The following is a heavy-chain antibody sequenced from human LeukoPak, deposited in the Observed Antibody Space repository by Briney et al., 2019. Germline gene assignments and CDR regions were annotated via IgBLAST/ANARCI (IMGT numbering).Heavy chain of an antibody. D-gene: IGHD4-11*01. CDR1: GFTFSSYS. Sequence: PGGSLRLSCAASGFTFSSYSMNWVRQAPGKGLEWVSSISSSSSYIYYADSVKGRFTISRDNAKNSLYLQMNSLRAEDTAVYYCARVHYSNGEGGAFDIWGQGTMVTVSS. V-gene: IGHV3-21*01. J-gene: IGHJ3*02. CDR2: ISSSSSYI. CDR3: ARVHYSNGEGGAFDI.